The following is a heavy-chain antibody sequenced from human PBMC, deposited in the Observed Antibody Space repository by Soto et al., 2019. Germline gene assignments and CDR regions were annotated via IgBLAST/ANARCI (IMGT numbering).Heavy chain of an antibody. CDR2: IFSNDEK. CDR1: GFSLSNARMG. J-gene: IGHJ4*02. CDR3: ERIERSIAALLNFDY. Sequence: SGPTLVNPTETLTLTCTVSGFSLSNARMGVSWIRQPPGKALEWLAHIFSNDEKSYSTSLKSRLTISKDTSKSQVVLTMTNMDPVDTATYYCERIERSIAALLNFDYWGQGTLVTVS. V-gene: IGHV2-26*01. D-gene: IGHD6-6*01.